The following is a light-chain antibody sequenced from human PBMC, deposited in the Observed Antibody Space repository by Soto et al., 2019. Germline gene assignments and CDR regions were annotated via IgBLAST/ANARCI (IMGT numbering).Light chain of an antibody. CDR2: EVA. CDR1: SRDIGFYNY. J-gene: IGLJ1*01. Sequence: QSLLTQPASVSGSPGQSITISCTGTSRDIGFYNYVSWYQQHPGKAPKLIIYEVAKRPSGVSSRFSGSKSGNTASLTISGLQAEDEADYHCSSYTNTGTLYVFGTGTKLTVL. V-gene: IGLV2-14*01. CDR3: SSYTNTGTLYV.